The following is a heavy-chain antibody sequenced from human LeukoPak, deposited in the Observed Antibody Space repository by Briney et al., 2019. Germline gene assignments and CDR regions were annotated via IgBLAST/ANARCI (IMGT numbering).Heavy chain of an antibody. J-gene: IGHJ5*02. V-gene: IGHV3-73*01. CDR3: TRHPGIAARPWFDP. Sequence: GESLKISCAASGFTFSGSTMRWVRQASGKGLEWVGHIRSKANNYATAYAASVKGRFTISRDDSKNTAYLQMNSLKTEDTAVYYCTRHPGIAARPWFDPWGQGTLVTVSS. CDR1: GFTFSGST. D-gene: IGHD6-25*01. CDR2: IRSKANNYAT.